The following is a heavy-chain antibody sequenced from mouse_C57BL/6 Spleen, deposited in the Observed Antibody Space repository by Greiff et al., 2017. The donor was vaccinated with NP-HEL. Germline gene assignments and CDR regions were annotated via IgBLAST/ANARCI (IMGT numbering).Heavy chain of an antibody. CDR3: ARAELGRWYFDY. D-gene: IGHD4-1*01. CDR2: IYPGDGDT. V-gene: IGHV1-82*01. J-gene: IGHJ2*01. CDR1: GYAFSSSW. Sequence: VQLQQSGPELVKPGASVKISCKASGYAFSSSWMNWVKQRPGKGLEWIGRIYPGDGDTNYNGKFKGKATLTADKSSSTAYMQLSSLTSEDSAVYFCARAELGRWYFDYWGQGTTLTVSS.